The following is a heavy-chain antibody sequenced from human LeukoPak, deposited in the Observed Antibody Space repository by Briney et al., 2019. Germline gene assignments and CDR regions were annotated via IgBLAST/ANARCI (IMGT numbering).Heavy chain of an antibody. V-gene: IGHV3-11*01. Sequence: GGSLRLSCAASGFTFSDYYMSWIRQAPGKGLGWVSYISSSGSTIYYADSVKGRFTISRDNAKNSLYLQMNSLRAEDTAVYYCARDKDGSGSSPNPFFDYWGQGTLVTVSS. CDR2: ISSSGSTI. D-gene: IGHD3-10*01. CDR3: ARDKDGSGSSPNPFFDY. J-gene: IGHJ4*02. CDR1: GFTFSDYY.